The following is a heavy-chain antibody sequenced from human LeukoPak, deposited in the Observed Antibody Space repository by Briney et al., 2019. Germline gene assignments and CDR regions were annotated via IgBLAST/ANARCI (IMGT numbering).Heavy chain of an antibody. CDR1: GGSISSYY. J-gene: IGHJ4*02. V-gene: IGHV4-59*01. CDR3: ARGGRYSSGWYLY. Sequence: TSETLSLTCTVSGGSISSYYWSWIRQPPGKGLEWIGYIYYSGSTNYNPSLKSRVTISVDTSKNQFSLKLSSVTAADTAVYYCARGGRYSSGWYLYWGQGTLVTVSS. CDR2: IYYSGST. D-gene: IGHD6-19*01.